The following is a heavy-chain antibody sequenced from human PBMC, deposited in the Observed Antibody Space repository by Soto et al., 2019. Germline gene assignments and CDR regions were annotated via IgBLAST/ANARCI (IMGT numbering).Heavy chain of an antibody. CDR1: GGSITSDDYY. CDR2: IFYSGST. Sequence: QVQLQESGPGLVKPSQSLSLTCTVSGGSITSDDYYWSWIRQPPGRGLEWIGYIFYSGSTHYNPSLQSRFIISLDTSKKQVSLKLSSVTAADTALYYCASSNCGGDCSYRHDRYYFESWGQGTLVTVSS. D-gene: IGHD2-21*02. V-gene: IGHV4-30-4*01. J-gene: IGHJ4*02. CDR3: ASSNCGGDCSYRHDRYYFES.